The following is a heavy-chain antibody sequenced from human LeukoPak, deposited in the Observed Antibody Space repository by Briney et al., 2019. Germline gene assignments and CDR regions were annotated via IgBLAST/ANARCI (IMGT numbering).Heavy chain of an antibody. D-gene: IGHD1-26*01. CDR3: AKDIGSGSYPLKDAFDI. CDR2: ISWNSGSI. CDR1: GFTFDDYA. Sequence: GRSLRLSCAASGFTFDDYAMHWVRQAPGKGLEWVSGISWNSGSIGYADPVKGRFTISRDNAKNSLYLQMNSLRAEDTALYYCAKDIGSGSYPLKDAFDIWGQGTMVTVSS. J-gene: IGHJ3*02. V-gene: IGHV3-9*01.